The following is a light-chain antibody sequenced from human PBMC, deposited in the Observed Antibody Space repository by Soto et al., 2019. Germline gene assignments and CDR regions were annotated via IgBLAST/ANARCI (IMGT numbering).Light chain of an antibody. J-gene: IGLJ2*01. Sequence: QLVLTQSPSASASLGASVKLTCTLSSGHSSYAIAWHQQQPEKGPRYLMKLNSDGSHSKGDGIPHRFSGSSSGAERYLTISSLQSEDEADYYCQTWGTGIQDVVFGGGTKLTVL. V-gene: IGLV4-69*01. CDR1: SGHSSYA. CDR3: QTWGTGIQDVV. CDR2: LNSDGSH.